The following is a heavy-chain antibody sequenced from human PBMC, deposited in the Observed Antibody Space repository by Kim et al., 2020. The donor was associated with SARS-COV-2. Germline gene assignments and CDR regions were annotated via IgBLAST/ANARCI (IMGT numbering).Heavy chain of an antibody. CDR1: GYTFTNYR. V-gene: IGHV1-3*01. CDR2: ITPGGDT. CDR3: AKGAETSNPGAFDY. Sequence: ASVKVSCKASGYTFTNYRVHWVRQAPGQRFEWMGRITPGGDTKYSQKFQDRVTITSDTSASTTSLEVSSLGSEDTAIYYCAKGAETSNPGAFDYWGQG. J-gene: IGHJ4*02.